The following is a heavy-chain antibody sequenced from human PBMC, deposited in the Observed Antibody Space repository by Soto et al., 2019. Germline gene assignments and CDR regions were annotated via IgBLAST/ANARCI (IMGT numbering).Heavy chain of an antibody. CDR2: ISATTGKT. D-gene: IGHD3-22*01. CDR3: AKGRIYYDTTGYAYFDY. V-gene: IGHV3-23*01. Sequence: EVQLLESGGGLVQPGGSLRLSCAASGFTFSSYAMYWVRQAPGKGLEWVSAISATTGKTYYADSAKGRFTISRDNSKNTLYLQMNSLRVDDTAVYYCAKGRIYYDTTGYAYFDYWGQGTLVTVAS. CDR1: GFTFSSYA. J-gene: IGHJ4*02.